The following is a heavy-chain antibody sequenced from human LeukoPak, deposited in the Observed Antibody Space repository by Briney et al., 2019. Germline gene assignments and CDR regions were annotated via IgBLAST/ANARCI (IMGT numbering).Heavy chain of an antibody. D-gene: IGHD3-22*01. V-gene: IGHV1-2*06. CDR1: GYTFTGYY. CDR3: AALPHYYDSSGYYIDY. CDR2: INPNSGGT. Sequence: ASVKVSCKASGYTFTGYYMHWVRQAPGQGLEWMGRINPNSGGTNYAQKFQGRVTMTRDTSISTAYMELSRLRSDDTAVYYCAALPHYYDSSGYYIDYWGQGTLVTVSS. J-gene: IGHJ4*02.